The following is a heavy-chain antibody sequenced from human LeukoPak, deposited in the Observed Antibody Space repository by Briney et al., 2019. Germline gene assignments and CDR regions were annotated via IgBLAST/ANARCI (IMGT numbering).Heavy chain of an antibody. J-gene: IGHJ4*02. CDR1: GFTFSSYA. CDR2: ISYDGSNK. D-gene: IGHD6-13*01. Sequence: GRSLRLSCAASGFTFSSYAMHWVRQAPGKGLEWVAVISYDGSNKYYADSVKGRFTISRDNSKNTLYLQMNSLRAEDTAVYYCARGAAAGSFDYWGQGTLVTASS. V-gene: IGHV3-30-3*01. CDR3: ARGAAAGSFDY.